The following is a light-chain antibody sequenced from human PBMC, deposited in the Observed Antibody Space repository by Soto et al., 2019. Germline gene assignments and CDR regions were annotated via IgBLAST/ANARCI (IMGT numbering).Light chain of an antibody. CDR3: QQYNTYST. J-gene: IGKJ5*01. CDR1: QNIRNL. CDR2: DAS. Sequence: IQLTQSPFPLSAAVGDSVTITCRASQNIRNLLAWYQQKPGKAPKPLIYDASTLKTGVPSRFSGSGSGSEFNFTITGLQPDDFATYLCQQYNTYSTFGQGARLEIK. V-gene: IGKV1-5*01.